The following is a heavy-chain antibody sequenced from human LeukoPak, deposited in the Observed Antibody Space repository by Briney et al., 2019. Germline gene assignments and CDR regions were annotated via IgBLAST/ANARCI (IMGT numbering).Heavy chain of an antibody. CDR3: ATVFDF. V-gene: IGHV3-74*01. CDR2: IDADGSST. J-gene: IGHJ4*02. CDR1: GFTFSNYW. Sequence: PGGSLRLPCGASGFTFSNYWMHWVRQVPGEGLVWVARIDADGSSTSYADSVQGRFTISRDNAKNTLYLQMNSLRVEDTAVYYCATVFDFWGQGTLVTVSS.